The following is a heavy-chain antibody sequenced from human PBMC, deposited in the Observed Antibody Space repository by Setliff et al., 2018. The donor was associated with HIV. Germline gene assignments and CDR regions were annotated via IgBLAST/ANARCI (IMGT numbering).Heavy chain of an antibody. J-gene: IGHJ4*02. V-gene: IGHV4-59*08. Sequence: PSETLSLTCSVSGGSISSYYWSWIRQPPGKGLEWIGYIYYSGSTNYNPSLESRVTISVDTSKNQFSLKLSAVTAADTAMYYCARHWGYSYGIDYWGQGTPVTVSS. CDR2: IYYSGST. CDR3: ARHWGYSYGIDY. CDR1: GGSISSYY. D-gene: IGHD5-18*01.